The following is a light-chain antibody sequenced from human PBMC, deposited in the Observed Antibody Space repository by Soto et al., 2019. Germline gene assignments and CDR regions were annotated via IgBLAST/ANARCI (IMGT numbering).Light chain of an antibody. CDR1: QSISSW. CDR3: QQYNSYSYT. V-gene: IGKV1-5*03. CDR2: KAS. Sequence: DIQMTQSPSTLSASVGDRVTITCRASQSISSWLAWYQQKPGKAPKLLIYKASNLESGVRSRFSGSGSGTAFTLTISSLQPDDFATYYCQQYNSYSYTFGQGTKLEIK. J-gene: IGKJ2*01.